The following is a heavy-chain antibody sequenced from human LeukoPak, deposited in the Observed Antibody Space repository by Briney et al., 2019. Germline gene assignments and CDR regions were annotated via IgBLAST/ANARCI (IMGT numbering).Heavy chain of an antibody. CDR3: AKDVRAAGPNDTFDY. V-gene: IGHV3-23*01. Sequence: PGGSLRLPCAASGFTFSSYAMSWVRQAPGKWLEWVSAISGSGGSTYYADSVKGRFTISRDNSKNTLYLQMNSLRAEDTGVYYCAKDVRAAGPNDTFDYWGQGTLVTVSS. J-gene: IGHJ4*02. D-gene: IGHD6-13*01. CDR2: ISGSGGST. CDR1: GFTFSSYA.